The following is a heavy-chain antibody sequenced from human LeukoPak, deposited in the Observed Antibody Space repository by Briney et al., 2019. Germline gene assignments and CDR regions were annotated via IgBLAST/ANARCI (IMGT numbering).Heavy chain of an antibody. CDR3: ARDVYCTSVSCYGFGMDV. Sequence: ASVKVSCKASDYSFLIYGISWVRQAPGQGLEWMGWVNPNNGDTHYAQKFQGRVTMTTDTSTGTANMELRSLRSDDTAVYYCARDVYCTSVSCYGFGMDVWGQGTTVTV. V-gene: IGHV1-18*01. D-gene: IGHD2-2*01. J-gene: IGHJ6*02. CDR1: DYSFLIYG. CDR2: VNPNNGDT.